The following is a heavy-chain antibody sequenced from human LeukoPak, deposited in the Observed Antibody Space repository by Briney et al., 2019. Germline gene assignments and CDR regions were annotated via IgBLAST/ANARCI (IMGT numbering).Heavy chain of an antibody. D-gene: IGHD3-22*01. Sequence: SETLSLTCTASGGPTTSYYRSWLRQPPGKGLEWIGYIYYSGSTNYNPSLKSRVTISVDTSKNQFSLKLSSLTAADTAVYYCARDTSGYRRGSFDYWGQGTLVTVSS. V-gene: IGHV4-59*01. CDR2: IYYSGST. CDR3: ARDTSGYRRGSFDY. J-gene: IGHJ4*02. CDR1: GGPTTSYY.